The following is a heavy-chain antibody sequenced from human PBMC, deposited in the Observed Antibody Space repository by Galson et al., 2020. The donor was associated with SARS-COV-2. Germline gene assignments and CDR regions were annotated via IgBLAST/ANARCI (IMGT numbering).Heavy chain of an antibody. CDR2: FDPEDGET. J-gene: IGHJ5*02. Sequence: ASVKVSCKVSGYTLTELSMHWVRHAPGKGPEWMGGFDPEDGETIYAQKFQGRVTMTEDTSTDTAYMELSSLGSEDTAVYYCATSPPYYYESSGYLYNWFDPWGQGTLVTVSS. V-gene: IGHV1-24*01. D-gene: IGHD3-22*01. CDR1: GYTLTELS. CDR3: ATSPPYYYESSGYLYNWFDP.